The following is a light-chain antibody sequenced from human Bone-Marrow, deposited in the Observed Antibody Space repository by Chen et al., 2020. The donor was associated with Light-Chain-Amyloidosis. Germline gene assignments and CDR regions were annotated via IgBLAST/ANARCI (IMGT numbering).Light chain of an antibody. CDR3: QVWDRSSDRPV. CDR2: DDS. V-gene: IGLV3-21*02. Sequence: SYVLTQPSSVSVAPAQTATIACGGNNIGSTSVHWYQQPPGKAPLLVVYDDSDRPSGIPERLSGSNSGNTATLTISRVEAGDEADYYCQVWDRSSDRPVFGGGTKLTVL. J-gene: IGLJ3*02. CDR1: NIGSTS.